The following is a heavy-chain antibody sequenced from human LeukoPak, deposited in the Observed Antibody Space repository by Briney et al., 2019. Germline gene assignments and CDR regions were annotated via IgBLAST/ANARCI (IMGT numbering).Heavy chain of an antibody. D-gene: IGHD2-21*01. J-gene: IGHJ4*02. CDR3: AKDALAYCGGDCFDY. V-gene: IGHV4-31*03. CDR2: IYYSGST. Sequence: PSETLSLTCTVSGGSISSGGYCWSWVRQHPGKGLEWIGYIYYSGSTYYNPSLKSRVTISVDTSKNQFSLKLSSVTAADTAVYYCAKDALAYCGGDCFDYWGQGTLVTVSS. CDR1: GGSISSGGYC.